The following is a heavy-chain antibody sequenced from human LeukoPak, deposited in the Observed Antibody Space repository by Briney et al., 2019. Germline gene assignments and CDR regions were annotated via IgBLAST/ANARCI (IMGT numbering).Heavy chain of an antibody. Sequence: ASVKVSCKASGYTFTGYYMHWVRQAPGQGLEWMGWINPNSGGTNYAQKFQGRVTMTRDTSISTAYMELSRLRSDDTAVYYCARDGVPAAIDYYYMDVWGKGTTVTVSS. CDR3: ARDGVPAAIDYYYMDV. J-gene: IGHJ6*03. CDR1: GYTFTGYY. D-gene: IGHD2-2*01. CDR2: INPNSGGT. V-gene: IGHV1-2*02.